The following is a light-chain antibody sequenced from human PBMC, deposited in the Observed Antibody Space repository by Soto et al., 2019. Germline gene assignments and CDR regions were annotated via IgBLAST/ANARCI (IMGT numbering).Light chain of an antibody. J-gene: IGLJ1*01. CDR1: SSDVGANIF. V-gene: IGLV2-14*01. Sequence: QSALTQPASVSGSPGQSITISCTGTSSDVGANIFVSWYQQHPGKVPKLMIYAVSSRPSGVSQRFSGSKSGNTASLTISGLQAEDEADYYCSSFTTDSTYVFGTGTKVTV. CDR3: SSFTTDSTYV. CDR2: AVS.